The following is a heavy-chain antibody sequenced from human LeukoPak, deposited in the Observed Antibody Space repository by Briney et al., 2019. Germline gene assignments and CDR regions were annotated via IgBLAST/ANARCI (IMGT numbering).Heavy chain of an antibody. CDR3: ARDRSISSGFLNWFDP. V-gene: IGHV1-18*01. CDR2: ISAYNGNT. Sequence: ASVKLSCKASGGTFSSYAISWVRQAPGQGLEWMGWISAYNGNTNYAQKLQGRVTMTTDTSTSTAYMELRSLRSDDTAVYYCARDRSISSGFLNWFDPWGQGTLVTVSS. D-gene: IGHD6-19*01. CDR1: GGTFSSYA. J-gene: IGHJ5*02.